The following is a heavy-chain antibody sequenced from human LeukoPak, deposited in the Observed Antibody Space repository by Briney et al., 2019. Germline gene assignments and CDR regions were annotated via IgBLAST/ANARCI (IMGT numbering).Heavy chain of an antibody. D-gene: IGHD3-16*02. CDR1: GGSISSYY. Sequence: SEILSLTCTVSGGSISSYYWSWIRQPPGKGLEWIGYIYTSGSTNYNPSLKSRVTISVDTSKNQFSLKLSSVTAADTAVYYCAGLLYGYVWGSYRSGWFDPWGQGTLVTVSS. J-gene: IGHJ5*02. V-gene: IGHV4-4*09. CDR3: AGLLYGYVWGSYRSGWFDP. CDR2: IYTSGST.